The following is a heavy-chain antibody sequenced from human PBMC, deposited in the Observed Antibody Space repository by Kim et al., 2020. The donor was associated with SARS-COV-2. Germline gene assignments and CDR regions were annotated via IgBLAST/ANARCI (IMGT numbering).Heavy chain of an antibody. Sequence: DSVKGRFTISRDNAKNSLYLQMNSLRDEDTAVYYCARDRYGGNSGGYFDYWGQGTLVTVSS. J-gene: IGHJ4*02. D-gene: IGHD2-21*02. CDR3: ARDRYGGNSGGYFDY. V-gene: IGHV3-48*02.